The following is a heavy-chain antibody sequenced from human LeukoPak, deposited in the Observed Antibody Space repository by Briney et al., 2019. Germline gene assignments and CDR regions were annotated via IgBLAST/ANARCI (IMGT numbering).Heavy chain of an antibody. CDR2: IIPIFGTA. D-gene: IGHD4-17*01. V-gene: IGHV1-69*13. CDR3: ATAPGTTVTVPNVPSYYYYYMDV. CDR1: GGTFSSYA. Sequence: SVKVSCKASGGTFSSYAISWVRQAPGQGLEWMGGIIPIFGTANYAQKFQGRVTITADESTSTAYMELSSLRSEDTAVYYCATAPGTTVTVPNVPSYYYYYMDVWGKGTTVTVSS. J-gene: IGHJ6*03.